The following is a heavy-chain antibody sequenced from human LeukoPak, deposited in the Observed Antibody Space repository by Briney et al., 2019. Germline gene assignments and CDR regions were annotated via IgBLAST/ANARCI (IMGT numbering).Heavy chain of an antibody. J-gene: IGHJ6*03. CDR3: ARGLTGVVVVTGYYYMDV. CDR2: ISSSSSYI. D-gene: IGHD2-21*02. V-gene: IGHV3-21*01. Sequence: GGSLRLSCAASGFTFSSYSMNWVRQAPGKWLEWVSSISSSSSYIYYADSVKGRFTISRDNAKNSLYLQMNSLRAEDTAVYYCARGLTGVVVVTGYYYMDVWGKGTTVTVSS. CDR1: GFTFSSYS.